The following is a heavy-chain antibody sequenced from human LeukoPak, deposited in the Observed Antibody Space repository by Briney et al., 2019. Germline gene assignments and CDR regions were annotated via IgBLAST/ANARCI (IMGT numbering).Heavy chain of an antibody. Sequence: PSETLSLTCTVSGGSISSSSYYWGWIRQPPGKGLEWIGSIYYSGSTYYNPSLKSRVTISVDTSKNQFSLKLSSVTAADTAVYYCARHGRGSGKHWFDPWGQGTLVTVSS. CDR3: ARHGRGSGKHWFDP. CDR1: GGSISSSSYY. J-gene: IGHJ5*02. CDR2: IYYSGST. V-gene: IGHV4-39*07. D-gene: IGHD3-10*01.